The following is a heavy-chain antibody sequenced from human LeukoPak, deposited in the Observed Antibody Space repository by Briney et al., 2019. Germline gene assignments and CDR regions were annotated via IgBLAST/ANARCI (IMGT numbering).Heavy chain of an antibody. CDR3: ARTDPVYDFWSGSKGPLDY. CDR1: GYTFSGYG. Sequence: ASVKVSCKASGYTFSGYGITWVRQAPGQGLEWMGWISAYNGNTNYAQRLQGRVTMTTDTSTSTAYMELRSLRSDDTAVYYCARTDPVYDFWSGSKGPLDYWGQGTLVTVSS. CDR2: ISAYNGNT. D-gene: IGHD3-3*01. J-gene: IGHJ4*02. V-gene: IGHV1-18*01.